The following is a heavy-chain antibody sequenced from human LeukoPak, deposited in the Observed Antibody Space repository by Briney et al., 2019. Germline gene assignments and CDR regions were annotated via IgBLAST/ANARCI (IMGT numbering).Heavy chain of an antibody. D-gene: IGHD3-9*01. V-gene: IGHV1-2*02. CDR3: ARQYYDILTGYYILYYFDY. CDR2: INPNSGGT. J-gene: IGHJ4*02. CDR1: GYTFTGYY. Sequence: ASVKVSCKASGYTFTGYYMHWVRQAPGQGLEWMGWINPNSGGTNYAQKFQGRVTMTRDTSKNQFSLKLSSVTAADTAVYYCARQYYDILTGYYILYYFDYWGQGTLVTVSS.